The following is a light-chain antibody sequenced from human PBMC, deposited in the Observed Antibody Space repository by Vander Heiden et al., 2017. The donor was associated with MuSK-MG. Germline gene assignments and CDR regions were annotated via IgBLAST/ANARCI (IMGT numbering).Light chain of an antibody. V-gene: IGKV1-39*01. J-gene: IGKJ2*01. CDR3: QQSYSTPYT. CDR2: AAS. Sequence: DIQLTQSPSPLSACVGDRVNITCRASPLISRYLNWYQQKPGKAPKLLIYAASSLQSWVPSRFSGSGSGTDFSLTISSLQPEDFATYYCQQSYSTPYTFGQGTKLEIK. CDR1: PLISRY.